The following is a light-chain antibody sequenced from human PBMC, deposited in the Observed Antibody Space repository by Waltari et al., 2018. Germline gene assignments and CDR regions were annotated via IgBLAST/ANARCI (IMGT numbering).Light chain of an antibody. J-gene: IGKJ1*01. CDR1: QSLVNSDGDTY. V-gene: IGKV2-30*01. Sequence: DVVMTQSPLSPPVTLGQPASISCRSSQSLVNSDGDTYLSWFQQRPGQSPRRLIYKVSNRDSGVPDRFSGSGSGTDFTLKISRVEAEDVGVYYCMQGTHWPRTFGQGTKVEI. CDR2: KVS. CDR3: MQGTHWPRT.